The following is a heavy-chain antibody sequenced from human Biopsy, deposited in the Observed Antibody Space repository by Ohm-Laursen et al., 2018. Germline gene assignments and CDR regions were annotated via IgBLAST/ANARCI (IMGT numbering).Heavy chain of an antibody. J-gene: IGHJ5*02. CDR2: IIPTFDTP. CDR3: AGGAAKGYPYDH. D-gene: IGHD6-13*01. V-gene: IGHV1-69*06. Sequence: SSVKVSCKTSGGTFNSYVITWVRQAPGQGLEWMGRIIPTFDTPTYAPDFQGRVTFTADKSTGTATLDLRSLTSEDTAVYYCAGGAAKGYPYDHWGQGTLVIVSS. CDR1: GGTFNSYV.